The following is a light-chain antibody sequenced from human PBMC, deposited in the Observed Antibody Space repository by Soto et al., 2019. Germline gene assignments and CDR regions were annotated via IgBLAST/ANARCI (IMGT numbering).Light chain of an antibody. CDR3: SSHTSGSTRV. V-gene: IGLV2-14*01. Sequence: QSALTQPASVSGSPGQSIAISCTGTSSDVGSYDYVSWYQQQPDKAPKLMIYEVTKRPSGVSNRFSGSKSGNTASLTISGLQAEDEADYYCSSHTSGSTRVFGTGTKLTVL. CDR1: SSDVGSYDY. CDR2: EVT. J-gene: IGLJ1*01.